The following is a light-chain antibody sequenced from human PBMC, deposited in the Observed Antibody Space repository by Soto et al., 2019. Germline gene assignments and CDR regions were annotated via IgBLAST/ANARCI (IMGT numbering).Light chain of an antibody. CDR3: CSYAGSYPHVV. CDR2: DVS. J-gene: IGLJ2*01. Sequence: QSVLTQPRSVSGYPGQSVTISCTGTSSDVGGYNYVSWYQQHPGKAPKLMIYDVSKRPSGVPDRFSGSKSGNTASLTISGLQAEDEGDYHCCSYAGSYPHVVFGGGTKLTVL. CDR1: SSDVGGYNY. V-gene: IGLV2-11*01.